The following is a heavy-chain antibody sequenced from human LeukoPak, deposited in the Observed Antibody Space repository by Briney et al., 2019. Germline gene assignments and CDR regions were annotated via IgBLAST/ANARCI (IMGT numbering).Heavy chain of an antibody. V-gene: IGHV1-69*04. J-gene: IGHJ4*02. CDR3: ARGYDSSGFPNDY. CDR2: IIPILGIA. Sequence: VASVKVSCKASGYTFTSYGISWVRQAPGQGLEWMGRIIPILGIANYAQKFQGRVTITADKSTSTAYMELSSLRSEDTAVYYCARGYDSSGFPNDYWGQGTLVTVSS. D-gene: IGHD3-22*01. CDR1: GYTFTSYG.